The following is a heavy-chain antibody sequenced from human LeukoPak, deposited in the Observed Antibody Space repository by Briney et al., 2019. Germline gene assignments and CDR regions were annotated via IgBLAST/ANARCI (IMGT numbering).Heavy chain of an antibody. CDR2: ISYDGSNK. J-gene: IGHJ4*02. V-gene: IGHV3-30*18. CDR3: AKARRHSGGWYPVY. CDR1: GFTFSSYG. Sequence: GGSLRLSCAASGFTFSSYGMHWVRQAPGKGLEWVAVISYDGSNKYYADSVKGRFTISRDNSKNTLYLQMNSLRAEDTAVYYCAKARRHSGGWYPVYWGQGTLVTVSS. D-gene: IGHD6-19*01.